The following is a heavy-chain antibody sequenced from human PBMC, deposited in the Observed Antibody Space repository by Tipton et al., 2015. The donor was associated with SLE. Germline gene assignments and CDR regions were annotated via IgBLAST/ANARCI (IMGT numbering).Heavy chain of an antibody. CDR3: ARILAAAGTGGY. Sequence: TLSLTCTVSGYSISSGYYWGWIRQPPGKGLEWIGSIYHSGSTYYNPSLKSRVTISVDTSKNQLSLKLSSVTAADTAVYYCARILAAAGTGGYWGQGTLVTVSS. V-gene: IGHV4-38-2*02. D-gene: IGHD6-13*01. J-gene: IGHJ4*02. CDR2: IYHSGST. CDR1: GYSISSGYY.